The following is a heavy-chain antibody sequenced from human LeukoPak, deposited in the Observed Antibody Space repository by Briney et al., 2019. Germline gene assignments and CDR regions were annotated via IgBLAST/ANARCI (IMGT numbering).Heavy chain of an antibody. V-gene: IGHV1-2*02. D-gene: IGHD1-26*01. J-gene: IGHJ4*02. CDR1: GYTFTDYY. Sequence: ASVKVSCKASGYTFTDYYMHWVRQAPGQGLEWMGWINPNSGGTNYAQKFQGRVTMTRDTSTNTAYMELSRLRSDDTAVYYCARGNEWELNYWGQGTLVTVSS. CDR2: INPNSGGT. CDR3: ARGNEWELNY.